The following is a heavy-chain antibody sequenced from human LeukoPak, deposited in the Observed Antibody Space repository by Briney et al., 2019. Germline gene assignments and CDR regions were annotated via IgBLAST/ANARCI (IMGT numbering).Heavy chain of an antibody. CDR3: ARLTWIQPDY. D-gene: IGHD5-18*01. CDR2: IYYSGST. V-gene: IGHV4-39*01. Sequence: SETLSLTCTVSGGSISSSSYYWGWIRQPPGKGLERIGSIYYSGSTYYNPSLKSRVTISVDTSKNQFSLKLSSVTAADTAVYYCARLTWIQPDYWGQGTLVTVSS. CDR1: GGSISSSSYY. J-gene: IGHJ4*02.